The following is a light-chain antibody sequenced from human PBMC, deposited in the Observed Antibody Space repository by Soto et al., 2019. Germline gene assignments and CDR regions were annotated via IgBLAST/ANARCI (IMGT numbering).Light chain of an antibody. CDR3: QKGTNWPPPYP. J-gene: IGKJ2*01. Sequence: EIVLTQSPATLSLSPGERATLSCRASQSVSSYLAWYQQKPGQAPRLLIYDASNRATGIPARLSGSGSGTALTPPISSLGPKVLAVYYCQKGTNWPPPYPLGQGPSWRSN. V-gene: IGKV3-11*01. CDR2: DAS. CDR1: QSVSSY.